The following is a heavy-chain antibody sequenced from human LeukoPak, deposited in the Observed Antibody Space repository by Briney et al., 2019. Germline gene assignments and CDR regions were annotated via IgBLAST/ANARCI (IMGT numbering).Heavy chain of an antibody. CDR3: AKGPDDFWSGLDDY. Sequence: GGSLRLSCAASGIAFNSYSMNWVRQAPGKGLEWLSYISTSSTTISYADSVKGRFTISRDNAKNSLCLQMNSLRAEDTAVYYCAKGPDDFWSGLDDYWGQGTLVTVSS. V-gene: IGHV3-48*04. CDR2: ISTSSTTI. J-gene: IGHJ4*02. D-gene: IGHD3-3*01. CDR1: GIAFNSYS.